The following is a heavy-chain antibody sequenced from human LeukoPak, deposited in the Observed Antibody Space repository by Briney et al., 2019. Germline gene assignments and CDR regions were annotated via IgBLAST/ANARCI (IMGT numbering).Heavy chain of an antibody. J-gene: IGHJ5*02. V-gene: IGHV3-23*01. CDR1: GFTFTNYA. Sequence: GGSLRLSCAASGFTFTNYAMSWVRQTPGKGLEWVSAISAISGSGETTYYADSVKGRFTISRDNSKNTLYLQMNSLRAEDTAVYYCARGGKDGYYDSSGPTDFDPWGQGTLVTVSS. CDR3: ARGGKDGYYDSSGPTDFDP. CDR2: ISAISGSGETT. D-gene: IGHD3-22*01.